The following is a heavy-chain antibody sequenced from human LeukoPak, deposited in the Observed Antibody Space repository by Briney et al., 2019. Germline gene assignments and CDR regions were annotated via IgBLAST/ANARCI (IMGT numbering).Heavy chain of an antibody. D-gene: IGHD3-10*02. CDR3: ARGTMFPYYFDY. Sequence: GGSLRLSCAGSGLTFSNYNMNWVRQTPGKGLEWVSSISSGSSSIYYADSVKGRFTISRDNAKNSLYLQMNSLRAEDTAVYYCARGTMFPYYFDYWGQGTLVTVSS. V-gene: IGHV3-21*01. CDR1: GLTFSNYN. CDR2: ISSGSSSI. J-gene: IGHJ4*02.